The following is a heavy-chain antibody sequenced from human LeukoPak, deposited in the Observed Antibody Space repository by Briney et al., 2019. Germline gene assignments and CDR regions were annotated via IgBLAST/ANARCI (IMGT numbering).Heavy chain of an antibody. V-gene: IGHV3-48*03. CDR2: ISISGSTK. D-gene: IGHD2/OR15-2a*01. CDR1: GFTFSSYE. CDR3: AREDNSLNAFDI. Sequence: GGSLILSCAASGFTFSSYEMNWVRQAPGKGLEWVSYISISGSTKYHADSVKGRFTISRDTAKNSLYLQMNSLRAGDTAVYYCAREDNSLNAFDIWGQGTVVTVSS. J-gene: IGHJ3*02.